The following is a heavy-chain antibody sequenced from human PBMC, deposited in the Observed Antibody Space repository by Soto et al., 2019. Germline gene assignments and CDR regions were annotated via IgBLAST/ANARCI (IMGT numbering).Heavy chain of an antibody. CDR1: GYTFTSYA. CDR2: INAGNGNT. CDR3: ARDRGYCSGGSCYFTNWFDP. J-gene: IGHJ5*02. Sequence: QVQLVQSGAEVKKPGASVKVSCKASGYTFTSYAMHWVRQAPGQRLEWMGWINAGNGNTKYSQKFQGRVTITRDTSASTAYMELSSLRSEDTAVYYCARDRGYCSGGSCYFTNWFDPGGQGTLVTVSS. D-gene: IGHD2-15*01. V-gene: IGHV1-3*01.